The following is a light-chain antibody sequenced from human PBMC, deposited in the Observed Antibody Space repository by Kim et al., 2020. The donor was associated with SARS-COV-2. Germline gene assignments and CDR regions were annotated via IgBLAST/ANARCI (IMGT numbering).Light chain of an antibody. CDR2: DAS. J-gene: IGKJ5*01. CDR3: QQYDNLSPIT. Sequence: SVGDRVTITGQASQDISDYLNWYQQKPGKAPKLLIYDASNLKTGVPSRFSGSGSGTDFTFTISSLQPEDIATYYCQQYDNLSPITFGQGTRLEIK. V-gene: IGKV1-33*01. CDR1: QDISDY.